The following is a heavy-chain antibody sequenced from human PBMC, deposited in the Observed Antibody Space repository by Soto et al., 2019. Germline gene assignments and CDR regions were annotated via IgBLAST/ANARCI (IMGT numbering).Heavy chain of an antibody. CDR3: ARGGDPDY. CDR2: LQTDGSHP. CDR1: GFTFDYYW. J-gene: IGHJ4*01. V-gene: IGHV3-74*01. Sequence: EVQLVESGGGLVQPGGSLRLSCVASGFTFDYYWMHWVRQAPGEGLMWASRLQTDGSHPAYADSVKGRFTISRDNAKNTLYLQMNNRRAEDTAVYYCARGGDPDYWGHGTLVTVSS. D-gene: IGHD2-21*02.